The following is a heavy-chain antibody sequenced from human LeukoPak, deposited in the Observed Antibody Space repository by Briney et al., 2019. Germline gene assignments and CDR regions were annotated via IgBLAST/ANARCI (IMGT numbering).Heavy chain of an antibody. Sequence: SETLSLTCTVSGDSISSYYWTWIRQPVGKGLEWIGRIYTSGSTDYNPSLKSRVTISVDKSKNQFSLNLDSVTAADTAVYYCASLGGYYESSNSSQLDAFDIWGQGTMVTVSS. CDR3: ASLGGYYESSNSSQLDAFDI. V-gene: IGHV4-4*07. J-gene: IGHJ3*02. CDR2: IYTSGST. D-gene: IGHD3-22*01. CDR1: GDSISSYY.